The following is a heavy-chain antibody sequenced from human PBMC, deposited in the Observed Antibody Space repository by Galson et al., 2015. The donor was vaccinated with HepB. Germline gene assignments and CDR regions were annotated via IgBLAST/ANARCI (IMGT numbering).Heavy chain of an antibody. CDR2: INAGNGNT. CDR3: ARDLVVRGVIPNNWFDP. J-gene: IGHJ5*02. V-gene: IGHV1-3*01. Sequence: SVKVSCKASGYTFTSYAMHWVRQAPGQRLEWMGWINAGNGNTKYSQKFQGRVTITRDTSASTAYMELSSLRSEDTAVYYCARDLVVRGVIPNNWFDPWGQGTLVTVSS. CDR1: GYTFTSYA. D-gene: IGHD3-10*01.